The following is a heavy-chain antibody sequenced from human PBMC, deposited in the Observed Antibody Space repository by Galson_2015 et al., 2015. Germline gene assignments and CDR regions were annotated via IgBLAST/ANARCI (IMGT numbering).Heavy chain of an antibody. CDR2: IKDKGDGGTT. CDR3: TTLYYYDTDGAARRRDYFDY. J-gene: IGHJ4*02. Sequence: SLRLSCAASGFTFRNAWMSWVRQAPGKGLEWVGRIKDKGDGGTTDNAAPVKGRFTISRDDSKDTLYLQMNSLKTEDTAVYYCTTLYYYDTDGAARRRDYFDYWGQGTLVTVSS. V-gene: IGHV3-15*01. D-gene: IGHD3-22*01. CDR1: GFTFRNAW.